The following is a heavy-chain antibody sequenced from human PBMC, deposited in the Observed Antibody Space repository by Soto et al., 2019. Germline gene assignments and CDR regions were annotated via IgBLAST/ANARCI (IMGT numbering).Heavy chain of an antibody. Sequence: GGSLRLSCAASEFTFSNYAMHWVRQAPGKGLEWVAVISYDGSNKYHADSVKGRFTISRDNSKNTLSLQMNSLRAEDTAMYYCAKGVGSSNWYDYFDSWGQGTLVTVSS. CDR1: EFTFSNYA. CDR3: AKGVGSSNWYDYFDS. CDR2: ISYDGSNK. D-gene: IGHD6-13*01. V-gene: IGHV3-30*18. J-gene: IGHJ4*02.